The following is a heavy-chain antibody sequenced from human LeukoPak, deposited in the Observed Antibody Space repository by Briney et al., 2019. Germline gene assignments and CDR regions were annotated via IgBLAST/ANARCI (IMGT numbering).Heavy chain of an antibody. V-gene: IGHV3-21*01. Sequence: PGGSLRLSCAASGLTFSSYSMNWVRQAPGKGLEWVSSISSSSSYIYYADSVKGRFTISRDNAKNSLYLQMSSLRAEDTAVYYCARDQPTNWWNSEGSLFDYWGQGTLVTVSS. J-gene: IGHJ4*02. CDR1: GLTFSSYS. CDR2: ISSSSSYI. D-gene: IGHD2-8*02. CDR3: ARDQPTNWWNSEGSLFDY.